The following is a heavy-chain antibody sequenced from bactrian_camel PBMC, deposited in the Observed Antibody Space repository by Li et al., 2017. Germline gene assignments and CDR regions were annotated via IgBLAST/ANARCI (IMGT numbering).Heavy chain of an antibody. J-gene: IGHJ4*01. CDR1: GDIY. Sequence: DVQLVESGGGLVQPGGSLRLSCAGSGDIYMSRVRQAPGKGLEWVSGIYSDGATTYYADSLKGRFTISRDNAKNTVYLQMNSLKPEDTAVYYCVRDRRTVVDNTPGDYWGQGTQVTVS. CDR2: IYSDGATT. D-gene: IGHD6*01. V-gene: IGHV3S40*01. CDR3: VRDRRTVVDNTPGDY.